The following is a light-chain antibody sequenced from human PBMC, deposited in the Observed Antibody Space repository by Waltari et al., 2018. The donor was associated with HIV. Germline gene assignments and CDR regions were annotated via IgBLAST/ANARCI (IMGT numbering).Light chain of an antibody. CDR1: SSHVGSSNR. CDR3: SSYTSSNTWV. V-gene: IGLV2-18*02. Sequence: QSALTQPPSVSGSPGQSVTISCPGTSSHVGSSNRVSWYQQPPGTAPKLMIFEVSNRPSGVPDRFSGSKSDNTASLTISGLQAEDEADYYCSSYTSSNTWVFGGGTKLTVL. CDR2: EVS. J-gene: IGLJ3*02.